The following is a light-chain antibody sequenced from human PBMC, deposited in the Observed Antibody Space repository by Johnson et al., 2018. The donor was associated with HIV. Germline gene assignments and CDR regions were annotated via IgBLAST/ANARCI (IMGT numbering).Light chain of an antibody. J-gene: IGLJ1*01. CDR1: SSNIGNNY. Sequence: QPVLTQPPSVSAAPGQKVTISCSGSSSNIGNNYVSWYQQLPGTAPKLLIYENNKRPSGIPDRFSGSKSGTSATLGITGLQTGDEAEYYCGTWDSSLSAGGVFGTGTKVTVL. CDR3: GTWDSSLSAGGV. V-gene: IGLV1-51*02. CDR2: ENN.